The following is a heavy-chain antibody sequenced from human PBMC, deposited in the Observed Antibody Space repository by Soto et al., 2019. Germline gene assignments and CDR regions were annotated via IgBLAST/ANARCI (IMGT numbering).Heavy chain of an antibody. CDR3: ARLRLGELSSSSNFDY. Sequence: GGSLRLSCAASGFTFSSYSMDWVRQAPGKGLEWVSYISSSSSTIYYADSVKGRFTISRDNAKNSLYLQMNSLRDEDTAVYYCARLRLGELSSSSNFDYWGQGTLVTVSS. CDR1: GFTFSSYS. V-gene: IGHV3-48*02. CDR2: ISSSSSTI. J-gene: IGHJ4*02. D-gene: IGHD3-16*02.